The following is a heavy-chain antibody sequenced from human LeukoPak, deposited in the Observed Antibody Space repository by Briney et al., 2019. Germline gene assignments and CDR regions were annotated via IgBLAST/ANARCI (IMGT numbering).Heavy chain of an antibody. V-gene: IGHV4-34*01. D-gene: IGHD3-10*01. Sequence: SETLSLTCAVYGGSFSGYYWSWIRQPPGKGLEWIGEINHSGSTNYNPSLKSRVTISVDTSKSQFSLKLSSVTAADTAVYYCARRLGSHFDYWGQGTLVTVSS. CDR1: GGSFSGYY. J-gene: IGHJ4*02. CDR2: INHSGST. CDR3: ARRLGSHFDY.